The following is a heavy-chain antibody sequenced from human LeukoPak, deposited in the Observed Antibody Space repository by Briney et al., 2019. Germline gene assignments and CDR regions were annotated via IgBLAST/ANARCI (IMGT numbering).Heavy chain of an antibody. D-gene: IGHD4-17*01. V-gene: IGHV1-2*02. CDR3: ARTDGDLLRYFDL. CDR1: GYTFTGYY. CDR2: INPNSGGT. Sequence: ASVKDSCKASGYTFTGYYMHCVRQAPGQGLEWMGWINPNSGGTNYAQKFQGRVTMTRDTSISTAYMELSRLRSEDTAVYYCARTDGDLLRYFDLWGRGTLVTVSS. J-gene: IGHJ2*01.